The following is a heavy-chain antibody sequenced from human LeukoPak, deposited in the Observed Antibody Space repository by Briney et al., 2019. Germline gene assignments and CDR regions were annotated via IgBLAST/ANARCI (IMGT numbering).Heavy chain of an antibody. CDR3: PRDPFPFIVQVTGITYFDS. J-gene: IGHJ4*02. CDR2: INTYSEDT. D-gene: IGHD2-21*02. V-gene: IGHV1-18*01. Sequence: GASVTLSFTAAGYTFTNYGINWLRQAPGQGHEWVGGINTYSEDTKYEQKFQGRVTMTTDTSTTTVFMQLRALRSADTAVYYCPRDPFPFIVQVTGITYFDSWGPGTLVTVSS. CDR1: GYTFTNYG.